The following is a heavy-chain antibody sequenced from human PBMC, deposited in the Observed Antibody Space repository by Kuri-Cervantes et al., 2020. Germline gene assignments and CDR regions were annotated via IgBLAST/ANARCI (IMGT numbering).Heavy chain of an antibody. V-gene: IGHV4-39*07. J-gene: IGHJ6*03. CDR1: GASINSGTFY. D-gene: IGHD3-3*01. CDR3: ATSLRFSPYYMDV. Sequence: ESLKISCTVSGASINSGTFYWGWIRQAPGKGLEWIGSIYHSGSTYYNPSLKSRVTISVDTSKNRFSLKLSSVTAADTAVYYCATSLRFSPYYMDVWGKGTTVTVSS. CDR2: IYHSGST.